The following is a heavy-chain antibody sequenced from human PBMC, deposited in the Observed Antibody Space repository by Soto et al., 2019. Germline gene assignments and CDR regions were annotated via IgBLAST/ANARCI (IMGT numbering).Heavy chain of an antibody. V-gene: IGHV1-69*01. J-gene: IGHJ6*02. CDR2: IIPIFDTA. CDR1: GGTFSSYA. CDR3: ARADCSGGSCADYYYGMDV. Sequence: QVQLVQSGAEVKKPGSSVKVSCKASGGTFSSYAISWVRQAPGQGLEWMGGIIPIFDTANYAQKFQGRVTITADESTSTVYMELSSLRSEDTAVYYCARADCSGGSCADYYYGMDVWGQGTTVTVSS. D-gene: IGHD2-15*01.